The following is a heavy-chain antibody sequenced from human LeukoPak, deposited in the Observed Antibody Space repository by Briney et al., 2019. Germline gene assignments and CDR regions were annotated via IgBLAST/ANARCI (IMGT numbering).Heavy chain of an antibody. CDR1: GDSISTSY. CDR2: IYYTGST. CDR3: ARDEGSGVSGSVTSFFGAFDP. V-gene: IGHV4-39*07. D-gene: IGHD3-10*01. Sequence: SETLSLTCTVSGDSISTSYWGWIRQPPGKGLEWIGSIYYTGSTYYNPSLKSRVTISVDTSKNQFSLKLSSVTAADTAVFYCARDEGSGVSGSVTSFFGAFDPWGQGTLVTVSS. J-gene: IGHJ5*02.